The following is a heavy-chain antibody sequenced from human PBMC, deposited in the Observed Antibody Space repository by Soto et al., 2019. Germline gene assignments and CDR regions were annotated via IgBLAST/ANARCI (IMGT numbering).Heavy chain of an antibody. CDR3: AREEQQLVYFDY. CDR1: GGSTSSGDYY. J-gene: IGHJ4*02. CDR2: IYYSGST. D-gene: IGHD6-13*01. V-gene: IGHV4-30-4*01. Sequence: SETLSLTCTVSGGSTSSGDYYWSWIRQPPGKGLEWIGYIYYSGSTYYNPSLKSRVTISVDTSKNQFSLKLSSVTAADTAVYYCAREEQQLVYFDYWGQGTLVTVSS.